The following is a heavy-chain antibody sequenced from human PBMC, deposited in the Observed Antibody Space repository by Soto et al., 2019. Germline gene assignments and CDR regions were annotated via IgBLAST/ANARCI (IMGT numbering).Heavy chain of an antibody. D-gene: IGHD2-15*01. J-gene: IGHJ4*02. CDR2: ISYTGST. CDR3: ARGRKNPDVFIGNLPFFEF. V-gene: IGHV4-31*03. CDR1: LGSISSGAYF. Sequence: QVQLQESGPRLVRPSQTLSLTCTVSLGSISSGAYFWSWIRQHPGEGLEWIGYISYTGSTLYNPSLGCRVSISIATSINQLALILKSVAAADTGFYLCARGRKNPDVFIGNLPFFEFWGQGTLVSVSS.